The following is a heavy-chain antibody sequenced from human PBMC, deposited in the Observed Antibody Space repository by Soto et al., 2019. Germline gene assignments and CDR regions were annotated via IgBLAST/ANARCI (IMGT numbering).Heavy chain of an antibody. CDR3: AKDFWSGWGY. Sequence: EVQLLESGGGLVQPGGSLRLSCAASGFTFSSYAMSWVRQAPGKGLEWVAAMSGIGGSTYYAASVEGRFTISRDDCETTMDLHITSSRAEAEAVYYCAKDFWSGWGYWGQGTLVTV. CDR2: MSGIGGST. J-gene: IGHJ4*02. CDR1: GFTFSSYA. V-gene: IGHV3-23*01. D-gene: IGHD3-3*01.